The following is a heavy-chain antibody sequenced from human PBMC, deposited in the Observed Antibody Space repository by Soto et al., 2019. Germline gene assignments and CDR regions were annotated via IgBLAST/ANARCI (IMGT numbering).Heavy chain of an antibody. Sequence: GGSLRLSCAASGFTFSSYAMSWVRQAPGKGLEWVSAISGSGGSTYYADSVKGRFTISRDNSKNTLYLQMNSLRAEDTAVYYCAKVMGTIFGVVHSGPYDYWGQGTPVTVSS. CDR1: GFTFSSYA. V-gene: IGHV3-23*01. CDR2: ISGSGGST. J-gene: IGHJ4*02. D-gene: IGHD3-3*01. CDR3: AKVMGTIFGVVHSGPYDY.